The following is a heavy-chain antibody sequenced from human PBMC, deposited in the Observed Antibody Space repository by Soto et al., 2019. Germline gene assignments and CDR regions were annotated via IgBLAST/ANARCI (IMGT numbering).Heavy chain of an antibody. Sequence: QVPLVQSGPEVKKPGASVKVSCKASAYTFNTYGISWVRRAPGQGLEWMGWISGHNGQTNYAQKFRGRVTITTDTSTSTAYMELRSLRSDDTAIYYCARDGRKQLWVEGRNAMDVWGQGTTVTVSS. CDR3: ARDGRKQLWVEGRNAMDV. V-gene: IGHV1-18*01. D-gene: IGHD5-18*01. CDR1: AYTFNTYG. J-gene: IGHJ6*02. CDR2: ISGHNGQT.